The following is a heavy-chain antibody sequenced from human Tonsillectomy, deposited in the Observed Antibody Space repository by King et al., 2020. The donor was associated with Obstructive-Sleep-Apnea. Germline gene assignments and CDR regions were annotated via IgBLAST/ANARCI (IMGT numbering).Heavy chain of an antibody. CDR1: GGSISSYY. V-gene: IGHV4-59*01. D-gene: IGHD6-19*01. CDR2: IYYSEST. CDR3: ARDGSSSAWYPLDY. Sequence: VQLQESGPGLVKPSETLSLTCTVSGGSISSYYWSWIRHPPGKGLEWIGYIYYSESTNYNPSLKIRVTISVYSSKNQFSLKLSSVTAADTAVYYCARDGSSSAWYPLDYWGQGTLVTVSS. J-gene: IGHJ4*02.